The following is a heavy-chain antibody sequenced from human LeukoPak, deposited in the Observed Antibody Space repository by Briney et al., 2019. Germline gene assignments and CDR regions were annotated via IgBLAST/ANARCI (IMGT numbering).Heavy chain of an antibody. J-gene: IGHJ4*02. CDR1: GFTFSSYW. CDR3: ARAGILWGDY. CDR2: IKQDGSEG. D-gene: IGHD2-15*01. V-gene: IGHV3-7*01. Sequence: PGGSLRLSCAASGFTFSSYWMSWVRQAPGKGLEWVASIKQDGSEGYYVDSVKGRFAISRDNTKNSLYLQMNSLRAEDTAVYYCARAGILWGDYWGQRTLVTVSS.